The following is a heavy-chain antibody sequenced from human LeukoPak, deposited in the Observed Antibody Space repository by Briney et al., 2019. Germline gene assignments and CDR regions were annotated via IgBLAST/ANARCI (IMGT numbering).Heavy chain of an antibody. J-gene: IGHJ4*02. D-gene: IGHD3-16*02. CDR2: IRYDGSNK. V-gene: IGHV3-30*02. Sequence: PGGSLRLSCAASGFTFSSYGMHWVRQAPGKGLEWVAFIRYDGSNKYYADSVKGRFTISRDNSKNTLYLQMNSLRTEDTAVYYCARGGRYYDYVWGSYLVDYWGQGTLVTVSS. CDR1: GFTFSSYG. CDR3: ARGGRYYDYVWGSYLVDY.